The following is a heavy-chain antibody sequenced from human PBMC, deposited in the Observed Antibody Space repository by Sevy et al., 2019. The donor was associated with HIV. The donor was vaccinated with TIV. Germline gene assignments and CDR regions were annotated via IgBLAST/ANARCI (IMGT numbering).Heavy chain of an antibody. V-gene: IGHV3-66*01. CDR1: TFRVIDNY. CDR3: ARDRYYDASGYYYYYYGLDV. Sequence: GGSLRLSCAASTFRVIDNYMSWVRQAPGKGLEWVSTIYSGGSTFYADSGKGRFTISRDNSKNTLYLQMTSLRAEDTAVYYCARDRYYDASGYYYYYYGLDVWGQGTTVTVSS. CDR2: IYSGGST. J-gene: IGHJ6*02. D-gene: IGHD3-22*01.